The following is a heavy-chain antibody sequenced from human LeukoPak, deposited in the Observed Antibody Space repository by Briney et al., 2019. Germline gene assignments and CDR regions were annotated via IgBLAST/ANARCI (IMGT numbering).Heavy chain of an antibody. CDR3: ARGGSYSCLDY. V-gene: IGHV3-11*04. CDR2: ISNSDGTT. D-gene: IGHD3-10*01. CDR1: GFTFSDDY. J-gene: IGHJ4*02. Sequence: PGGALRLSCAASGFTFSDDYMTWIRQAPGKGLEGVSYISNSDGTTYYADFVRGRFTISRDNAKKSLYLQMNGLTVEDTDVYYCARGGSYSCLDYWGQGTLVTVSS.